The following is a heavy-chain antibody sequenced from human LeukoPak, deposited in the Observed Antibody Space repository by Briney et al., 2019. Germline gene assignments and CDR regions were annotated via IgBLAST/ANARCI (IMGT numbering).Heavy chain of an antibody. J-gene: IGHJ6*03. D-gene: IGHD2-2*01. CDR1: GGTFVSYT. Sequence: KVSCKASGGTFVSYTISWVRQAPGQGLEWMGRIIPILGIANYAQKFQGRVTITADKSTSSAYMELSSLRSEDTAVYYCASNHAGYCSSTSCYGSRYYYYYMDVWGKGTTVTASS. CDR3: ASNHAGYCSSTSCYGSRYYYYYMDV. V-gene: IGHV1-69*02. CDR2: IIPILGIA.